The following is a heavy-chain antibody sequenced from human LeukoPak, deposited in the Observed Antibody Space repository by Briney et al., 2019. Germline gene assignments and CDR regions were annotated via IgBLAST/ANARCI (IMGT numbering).Heavy chain of an antibody. D-gene: IGHD2-2*01. CDR2: ISSSSSYI. J-gene: IGHJ4*02. Sequence: GGSLRLSCAASGFTFSSYSMNWVRQAPRKGLEWVSSISSSSSYIYYADSVKGRFTISRDNAKNSLYLQMNSLRAEDTAVYYCARAYAPYHFDYWGQGTLVTVSS. CDR3: ARAYAPYHFDY. CDR1: GFTFSSYS. V-gene: IGHV3-21*01.